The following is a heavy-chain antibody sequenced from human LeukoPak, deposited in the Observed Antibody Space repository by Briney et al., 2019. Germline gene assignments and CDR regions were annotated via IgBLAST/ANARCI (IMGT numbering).Heavy chain of an antibody. D-gene: IGHD3-10*01. CDR3: ARDRATMVRGVITPRAWFDP. J-gene: IGHJ5*02. V-gene: IGHV6-1*01. CDR2: TYHRSKWYN. Sequence: SQTLSFTCAISGDSVSSNSAAWNWIRQSPSRGLEWLGRTYHRSKWYNDYAVSVKSRITINPDTSKNQFSLQLNSVTPEDTAVYYCARDRATMVRGVITPRAWFDPWGQGTLVTVSS. CDR1: GDSVSSNSAA.